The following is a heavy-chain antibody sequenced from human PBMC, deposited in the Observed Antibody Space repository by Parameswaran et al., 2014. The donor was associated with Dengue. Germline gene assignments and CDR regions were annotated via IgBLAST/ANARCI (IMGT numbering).Heavy chain of an antibody. V-gene: IGHV3-11*04. D-gene: IGHD3-10*01. CDR3: ARQPSSLGPGYFYGPTNWYFDL. J-gene: IGHJ2*01. CDR2: ITSSGDAM. Sequence: RQAPGKGWEWISYITSSGDAMFYADSVEGRFSISRDTAKNSLYLQMNTLKVEDTGVYFCARQPSSLGPGYFYGPTNWYFDLWGRGTLVTVSS.